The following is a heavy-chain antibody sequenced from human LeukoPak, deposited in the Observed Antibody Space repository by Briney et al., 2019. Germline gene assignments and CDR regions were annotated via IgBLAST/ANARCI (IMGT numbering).Heavy chain of an antibody. CDR3: ATARGDILTDLQF. J-gene: IGHJ4*02. CDR1: GGRFNSYA. Sequence: SVKVSCKTSGGRFNSYAITWVRQAPGQGLEWMGVIIPIFDEPHYAQKFQGRVTITAGKSTSTAYIEVSSLRSDDTAVYYCATARGDILTDLQFWGPGTTVTVSS. CDR2: IIPIFDEP. D-gene: IGHD3-9*01. V-gene: IGHV1-69*06.